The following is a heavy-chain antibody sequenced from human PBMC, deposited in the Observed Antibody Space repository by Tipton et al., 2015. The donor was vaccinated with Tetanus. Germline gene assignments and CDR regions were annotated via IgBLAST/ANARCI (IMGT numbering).Heavy chain of an antibody. CDR2: ISYDGNNK. V-gene: IGHV3-30*18. CDR3: AKGRSSSWYFFDY. Sequence: SLRLSCAASGLTFGDYEMHWVRQAPGKGLEWVAVISYDGNNKYYADSVKGRFTISRDNSQNTLYLQMNSLRAEDTAVYYCAKGRSSSWYFFDYCGQGTLVTVSS. CDR1: GLTFGDYE. J-gene: IGHJ4*02. D-gene: IGHD6-13*01.